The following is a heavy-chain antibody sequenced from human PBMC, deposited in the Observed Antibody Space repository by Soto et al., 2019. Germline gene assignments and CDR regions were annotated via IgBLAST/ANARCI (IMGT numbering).Heavy chain of an antibody. CDR3: AKVSSDNRNYGHIDY. Sequence: EVQLLESGGGLVQPGGSLRLSCAASGFTFISYAMSWVRQAPVKGLEWVSSISGSGAGTYYADSVKGRFTISRDNSKNTLFLQMNSLRDEEMAVYYCAKVSSDNRNYGHIDYWGQGTLVTVSS. D-gene: IGHD4-17*01. CDR2: ISGSGAGT. CDR1: GFTFISYA. V-gene: IGHV3-23*01. J-gene: IGHJ4*02.